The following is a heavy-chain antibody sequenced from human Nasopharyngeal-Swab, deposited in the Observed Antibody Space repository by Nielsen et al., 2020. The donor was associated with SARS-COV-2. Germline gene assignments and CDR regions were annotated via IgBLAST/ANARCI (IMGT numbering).Heavy chain of an antibody. D-gene: IGHD3-22*01. CDR1: GFTFSSYS. CDR3: ARATQTTYYYDSSGYSYYFDY. CDR2: ISGSSSYI. V-gene: IGHV3-21*01. J-gene: IGHJ4*02. Sequence: GGSLRLSCAASGFTFSSYSMNWVRQAPGKGLEWVSSISGSSSYIYYADSVKGRFTISRDNAKNSLYLQMNSLRAEDTAVYYCARATQTTYYYDSSGYSYYFDYWGQGTLVTVSS.